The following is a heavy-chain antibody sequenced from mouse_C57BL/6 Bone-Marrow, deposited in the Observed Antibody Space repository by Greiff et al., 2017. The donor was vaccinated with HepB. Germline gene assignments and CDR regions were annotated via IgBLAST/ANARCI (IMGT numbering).Heavy chain of an antibody. Sequence: EVQLVESGGGLVQPKGSLKLSCAASGFSFNTYAMNWVRQAPGKGLEWVARIRSKSNNYATYYADSVKDRFTISRDDSESMIYLQMNNLKTEDTAVYYCVRHYGSSSGYFDVWGTGTPVTVSS. V-gene: IGHV10-1*01. CDR3: VRHYGSSSGYFDV. J-gene: IGHJ1*03. D-gene: IGHD1-1*01. CDR1: GFSFNTYA. CDR2: IRSKSNNYAT.